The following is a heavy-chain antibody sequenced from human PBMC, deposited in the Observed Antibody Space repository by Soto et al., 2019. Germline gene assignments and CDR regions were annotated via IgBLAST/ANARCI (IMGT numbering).Heavy chain of an antibody. CDR2: ISGSGDNT. CDR1: GFTFSNYV. Sequence: GGSLRLSCAASGFTFSNYVMSWVRQAPGKGLEWVSSISGSGDNTYYADSVKGRFTISRDNSKNTLFLQMNSLRSEDTAVYYCARGYCTNGVCYKGGAFDIWGQGTMVTVSS. V-gene: IGHV3-23*01. J-gene: IGHJ3*02. CDR3: ARGYCTNGVCYKGGAFDI. D-gene: IGHD2-8*01.